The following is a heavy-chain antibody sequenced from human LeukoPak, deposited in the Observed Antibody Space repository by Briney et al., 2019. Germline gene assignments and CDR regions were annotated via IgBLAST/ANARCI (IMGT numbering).Heavy chain of an antibody. CDR2: IYYSGST. Sequence: PSETLSLTCTVSGASISSYYWSWIRQPPGKGLEWIGYIYYSGSTNYNPSLKSRVTISVDTSKNQFSLKLSSVTAADTAVYYCEKNFGDYWGQGTMVTVSS. CDR1: GASISSYY. J-gene: IGHJ4*02. V-gene: IGHV4-59*08. D-gene: IGHD1-7*01. CDR3: EKNFGDY.